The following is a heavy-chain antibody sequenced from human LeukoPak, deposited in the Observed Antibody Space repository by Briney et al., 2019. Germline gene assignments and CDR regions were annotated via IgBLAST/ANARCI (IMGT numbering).Heavy chain of an antibody. Sequence: SQTLSLTCTVSGASISSGGYYWSWIRQHPGKGLEWIGYIYYSGTTYYNPSLKSRVTISVDTSENQFSLKLTSVTAADTAVYYCARLKDDSSGYYYGWYYFDYWGQGTLVTVSS. V-gene: IGHV4-31*03. D-gene: IGHD3-22*01. CDR2: IYYSGTT. CDR3: ARLKDDSSGYYYGWYYFDY. CDR1: GASISSGGYY. J-gene: IGHJ4*02.